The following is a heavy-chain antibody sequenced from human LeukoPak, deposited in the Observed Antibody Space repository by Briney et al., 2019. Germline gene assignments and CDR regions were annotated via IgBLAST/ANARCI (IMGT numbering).Heavy chain of an antibody. V-gene: IGHV1-69*13. CDR2: IIPIFGTA. D-gene: IGHD4-23*01. CDR1: GGTFSSYA. J-gene: IGHJ4*02. Sequence: SVNVSCKASGGTFSSYAISWVRQAPGQGLEWMGGIIPIFGTANYAQKFQGRVTITADESTSTAYMELSSLRSEDTAVYYCARVFLDYGGNSGEFDYWGQGTLVTVSS. CDR3: ARVFLDYGGNSGEFDY.